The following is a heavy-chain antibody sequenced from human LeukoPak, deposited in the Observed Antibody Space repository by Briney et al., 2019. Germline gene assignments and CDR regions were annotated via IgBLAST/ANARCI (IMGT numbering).Heavy chain of an antibody. CDR2: IYSGGST. D-gene: IGHD2-15*01. J-gene: IGHJ4*02. V-gene: IGHV3-53*01. CDR3: ARLLRGSLDY. CDR1: GFTVSSSY. Sequence: GGSLRLSCAASGFTVSSSYMSWVRQAPGKGLEWVSVIYSGGSTYYADSVKGRFTISRDNSKNTLYLQMNSLRAEDTAVYYCARLLRGSLDYWGQGTLVTVSS.